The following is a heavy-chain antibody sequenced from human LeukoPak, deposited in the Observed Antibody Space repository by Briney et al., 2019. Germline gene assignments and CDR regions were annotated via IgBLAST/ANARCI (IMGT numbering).Heavy chain of an antibody. CDR1: GFTFSTYS. D-gene: IGHD5-18*01. CDR3: ASISTAMVNIDH. Sequence: KTGGSLRLSCAASGFTFSTYSMNWVRQAPGKGLEWVSSITSSSSHTYYADSVKGRFTISRDNAKKSLYLQMNSLRAEDTAVYYCASISTAMVNIDHWGQGTLVTVSS. CDR2: ITSSSSHT. J-gene: IGHJ4*02. V-gene: IGHV3-21*01.